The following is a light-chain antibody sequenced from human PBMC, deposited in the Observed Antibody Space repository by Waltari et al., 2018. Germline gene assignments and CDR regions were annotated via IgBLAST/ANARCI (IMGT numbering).Light chain of an antibody. CDR3: SSYSSSTTLGNV. Sequence: QSALTQAASVSGSPGQSITISCSGTGSGVGSYDLVAWYQQHPGKAPKLIIYEATKRPSGVFSRFAGSKSGNTASRTISGLHAEDEADYCCSSYSSSTTLGNVFGTGTKVTVL. J-gene: IGLJ1*01. V-gene: IGLV2-23*01. CDR2: EAT. CDR1: GSGVGSYDL.